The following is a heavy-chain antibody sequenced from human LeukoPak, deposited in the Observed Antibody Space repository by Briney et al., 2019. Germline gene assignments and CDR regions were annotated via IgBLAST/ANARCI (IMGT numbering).Heavy chain of an antibody. J-gene: IGHJ4*02. V-gene: IGHV4-34*01. CDR2: INHSGST. CDR3: ARGQWLDND. D-gene: IGHD6-19*01. CDR1: GGSFSAYY. Sequence: SETLSLTCAVYGGSFSAYYWSWIRQPPGKGLEWIGEINHSGSTNYNPSLKSRVTISVDTSKNQFSLNLNSLTAADTAVYHCARGQWLDNDWGQGTLVTVSS.